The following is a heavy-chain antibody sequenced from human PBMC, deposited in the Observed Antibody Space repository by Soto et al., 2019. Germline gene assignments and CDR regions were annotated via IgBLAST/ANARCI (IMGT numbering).Heavy chain of an antibody. J-gene: IGHJ6*02. V-gene: IGHV1-8*02. CDR3: GRGPSPRAPAGGTPYYYAMDV. CDR2: MNPINGAT. CDR1: GYDLTAYD. D-gene: IGHD6-13*01. Sequence: ASVKVSCKASGYDLTAYDINWARQASGQGLEWMGWMNPINGATGSARRFQGRVSMTRNTATGTAYLELTSLRSDDSAVYYCGRGPSPRAPAGGTPYYYAMDVWGQGTTVTVSS.